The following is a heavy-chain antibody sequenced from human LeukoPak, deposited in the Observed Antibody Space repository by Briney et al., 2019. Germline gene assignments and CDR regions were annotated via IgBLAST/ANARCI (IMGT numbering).Heavy chain of an antibody. CDR2: IHHSGST. CDR1: GDSISSGYY. Sequence: SETLSLNCTVSGDSISSGYYWGWIRQPPGKGLEWIGSIHHSGSTYYNPSLKSRVTMSVDTSKNQFSLKLSSVTAADTAMYYCARDSSSGYYPGLYFQHWGQGTLVTVSS. V-gene: IGHV4-38-2*02. J-gene: IGHJ1*01. CDR3: ARDSSSGYYPGLYFQH. D-gene: IGHD6-19*01.